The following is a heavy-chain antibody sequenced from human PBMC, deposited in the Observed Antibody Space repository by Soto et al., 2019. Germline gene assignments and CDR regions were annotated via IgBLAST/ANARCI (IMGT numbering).Heavy chain of an antibody. CDR3: ARHVDTMIVVVLSKNVLGGDYFDY. CDR1: GYSFTSYW. CDR2: IYPGDSDT. D-gene: IGHD3-22*01. Sequence: GESLKISCKGSGYSFTSYWIGWVRQMPGKGLEWMGIIYPGDSDTRYSPSFQGQVTIPADKSISTAYLQWSSLKASDTAMYYCARHVDTMIVVVLSKNVLGGDYFDYWGQGTLVTVSS. V-gene: IGHV5-51*01. J-gene: IGHJ4*02.